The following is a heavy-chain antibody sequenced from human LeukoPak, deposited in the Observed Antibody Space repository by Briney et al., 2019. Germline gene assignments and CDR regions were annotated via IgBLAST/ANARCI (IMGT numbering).Heavy chain of an antibody. CDR1: GGSFSGYY. Sequence: SETLSLTCAVYGGSFSGYYWSWIRQPPGKGLEWIGEINHSGSTNYNPSLKSRVTISGDTSKNQFSLKLSSVTAADTAVYYCARLVGLSTTASYWGQGTLVTVSS. CDR3: ARLVGLSTTASY. CDR2: INHSGST. V-gene: IGHV4-34*01. J-gene: IGHJ4*02. D-gene: IGHD1-1*01.